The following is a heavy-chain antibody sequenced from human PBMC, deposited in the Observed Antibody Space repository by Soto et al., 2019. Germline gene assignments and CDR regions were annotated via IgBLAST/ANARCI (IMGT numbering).Heavy chain of an antibody. V-gene: IGHV4-30-4*01. D-gene: IGHD3-9*01. J-gene: IGHJ5*02. CDR3: ARDTPDYDILTGPAT. Sequence: PSETLSHTCTVAGGSISSGDYYWSWIRQPPGKGLEWIGYIYYSGSTYYNPSLKSRVTISVDTSKNQFSLKLGSVTAADTAVYYCARDTPDYDILTGPATWGQGTLVTVSS. CDR2: IYYSGST. CDR1: GGSISSGDYY.